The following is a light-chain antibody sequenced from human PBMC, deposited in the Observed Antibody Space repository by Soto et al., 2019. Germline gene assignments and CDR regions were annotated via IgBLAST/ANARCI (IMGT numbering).Light chain of an antibody. CDR3: QTWDNSTVV. CDR1: KLGEKY. Sequence: SYELTQPPSVSVSPGQTASISCSGDKLGEKYACWYQQKPGQSPVLVIYQDKKRPSGIPERFSGSNSGNTATLTISGTQAKDEADYYCQTWDNSTVVFGRGNKLTVL. V-gene: IGLV3-1*01. J-gene: IGLJ2*01. CDR2: QDK.